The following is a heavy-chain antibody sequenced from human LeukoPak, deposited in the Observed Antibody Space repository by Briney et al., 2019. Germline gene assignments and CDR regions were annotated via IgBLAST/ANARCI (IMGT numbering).Heavy chain of an antibody. CDR2: INPSGGST. CDR1: GYTFTSYY. J-gene: IGHJ6*02. CDR3: AREKIHYDFWSGMDV. V-gene: IGHV1-46*01. D-gene: IGHD3-3*01. Sequence: ASVKVSCKASGYTFTSYYMHWVRQAPGQGLEWMGIINPSGGSTSYAQKFQGRVTMTRDTSTSTVYMELSSLRSEDTAVYCCAREKIHYDFWSGMDVWGQGTTVTVS.